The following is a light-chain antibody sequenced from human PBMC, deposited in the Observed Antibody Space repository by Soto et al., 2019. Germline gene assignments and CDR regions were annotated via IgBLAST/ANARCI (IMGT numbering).Light chain of an antibody. V-gene: IGKV3-20*01. J-gene: IGKJ1*01. Sequence: SVLTQHPGTLSLSKGERATRSCRASQSVSSYLAWYQQKPGQAPRLLIDGAFKRATGIPDRCSGSGSGTDFTLTISRMEPEDFAVYCCQQYGSSPRTVGQGTKVEI. CDR2: GAF. CDR3: QQYGSSPRT. CDR1: QSVSSY.